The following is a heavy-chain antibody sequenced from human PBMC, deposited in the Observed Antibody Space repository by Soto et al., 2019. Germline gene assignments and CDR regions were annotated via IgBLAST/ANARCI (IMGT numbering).Heavy chain of an antibody. Sequence: GGSLRLSCAASGFTFSSYAMGWVRQAQGTGLEWVSVIDGSGGDTSFADSVKGRFTISRDNSKNTLYLHMNSLRAEDTARYYCAKERVAAAYVETSPFDFWGQGTQVTVSS. CDR1: GFTFSSYA. D-gene: IGHD2-15*01. CDR3: AKERVAAAYVETSPFDF. V-gene: IGHV3-23*01. J-gene: IGHJ4*02. CDR2: IDGSGGDT.